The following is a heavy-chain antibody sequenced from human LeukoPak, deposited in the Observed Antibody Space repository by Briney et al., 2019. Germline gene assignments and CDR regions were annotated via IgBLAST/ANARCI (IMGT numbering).Heavy chain of an antibody. V-gene: IGHV4-39*07. Sequence: SETLSLTCTVSGGSISTSNYYWGWIRQPPGKGLEWIGSIYYSGSTYYNPSLKSRVTISVDTSKNQFSLKLSSVTAADTAVYYCAREGGGAAAGTVDYWGQGTLVTVSS. J-gene: IGHJ4*02. CDR1: GGSISTSNYY. CDR2: IYYSGST. D-gene: IGHD6-13*01. CDR3: AREGGGAAAGTVDY.